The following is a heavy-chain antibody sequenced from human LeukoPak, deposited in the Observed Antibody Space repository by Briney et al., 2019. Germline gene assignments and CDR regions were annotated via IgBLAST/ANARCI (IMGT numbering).Heavy chain of an antibody. J-gene: IGHJ6*03. CDR2: ISYDGSNK. D-gene: IGHD1-14*01. Sequence: GGSLRLSCAASGFTFSSYAMHWVRQAPGKGLEWVAVISYDGSNKYYADSVKGRFTISRDNSKNTLYLQMNSLRAEDTAVYYCAKTGFQWGYYFYYMDAWGKGTTVTVPS. CDR3: AKTGFQWGYYFYYMDA. CDR1: GFTFSSYA. V-gene: IGHV3-30-3*02.